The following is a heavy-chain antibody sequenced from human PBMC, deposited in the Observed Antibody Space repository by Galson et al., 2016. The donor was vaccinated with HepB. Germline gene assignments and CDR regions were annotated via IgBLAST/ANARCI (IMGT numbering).Heavy chain of an antibody. CDR2: ISWNSGAI. D-gene: IGHD2-2*01. Sequence: SLRLSCAASGFTFDDYGMDWVRQAPGKGLEWVSGISWNSGAIGYADSVKGRFTISRDNVKNSLYLEMNSLRAEDTALYYCVKDRSYRCSSSTCYWEFDYWGQGTLVTVS. V-gene: IGHV3-9*01. CDR1: GFTFDDYG. J-gene: IGHJ4*02. CDR3: VKDRSYRCSSSTCYWEFDY.